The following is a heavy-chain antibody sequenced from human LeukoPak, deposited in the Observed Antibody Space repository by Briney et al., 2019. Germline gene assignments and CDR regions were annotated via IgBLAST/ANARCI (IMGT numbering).Heavy chain of an antibody. Sequence: GGSLRLSCAASGFTFSSYWMHWVRQAPGKGLVWVSRINSDGSSTSYADSVKGRFTISRDNAKNTRYLQMNSLRAEDTAVYYCASPTAYSSSRLDYFDYWGQGTLVTVSS. CDR3: ASPTAYSSSRLDYFDY. D-gene: IGHD6-13*01. CDR2: INSDGSST. CDR1: GFTFSSYW. V-gene: IGHV3-74*01. J-gene: IGHJ4*02.